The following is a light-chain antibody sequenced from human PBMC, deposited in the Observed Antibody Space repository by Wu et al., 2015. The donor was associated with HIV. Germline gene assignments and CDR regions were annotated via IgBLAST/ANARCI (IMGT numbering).Light chain of an antibody. CDR1: QSVDSRF. CDR2: GTS. J-gene: IGKJ1*01. Sequence: EIVLTQSPGTLSLSPGERATLSCRASQSVDSRFLAWYQQRPGQAPRLLTYGTSNRATGIPDRFSGSGSGTDFTLTISRLEPEDFAVYYCQQYGRSPWTFGRRDRRWTS. V-gene: IGKV3-20*01. CDR3: QQYGRSPWT.